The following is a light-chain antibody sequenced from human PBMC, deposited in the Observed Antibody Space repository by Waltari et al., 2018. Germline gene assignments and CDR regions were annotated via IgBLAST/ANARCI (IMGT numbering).Light chain of an antibody. Sequence: DIQMTQSPPSLSASVGDRVTITCRASQMIDNYLNWYQHKPGKAPNLLIFAASSWQNGGPSRCSGTGSGTDFTLTINGLQPGDFATYFCQQSYTTPWTFGQGTKVEVK. CDR1: QMIDNY. CDR2: AAS. J-gene: IGKJ1*01. V-gene: IGKV1-39*01. CDR3: QQSYTTPWT.